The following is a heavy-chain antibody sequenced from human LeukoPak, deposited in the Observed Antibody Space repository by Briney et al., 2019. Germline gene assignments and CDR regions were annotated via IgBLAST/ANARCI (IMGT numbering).Heavy chain of an antibody. Sequence: GGSLRLSCAASGFTFSNYNMNWVRQAPGKGLEWVSYISSSGNTIYYADSVKGRFTISRDNAKNSLYLQMNSLRVEDTAVYYCATESGTYSGTCFDYWGQGTLVTVSS. CDR1: GFTFSNYN. J-gene: IGHJ4*02. CDR3: ATESGTYSGTCFDY. D-gene: IGHD1-26*01. CDR2: ISSSGNTI. V-gene: IGHV3-48*01.